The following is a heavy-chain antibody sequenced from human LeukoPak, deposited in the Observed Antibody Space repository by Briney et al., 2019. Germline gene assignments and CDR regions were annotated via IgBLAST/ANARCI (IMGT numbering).Heavy chain of an antibody. CDR1: GFTFSNFN. Sequence: GGSLRLSCAASGFTFSNFNMNWVRQAPGKGLEWISYISGTSATIYYADSVKGRFTISRDNAKNSLYLQMNSLRVEDTAVYYCARDSSAGSSGFWGQGTLVTVSS. D-gene: IGHD6-25*01. CDR3: ARDSSAGSSGF. CDR2: ISGTSATI. J-gene: IGHJ4*02. V-gene: IGHV3-48*01.